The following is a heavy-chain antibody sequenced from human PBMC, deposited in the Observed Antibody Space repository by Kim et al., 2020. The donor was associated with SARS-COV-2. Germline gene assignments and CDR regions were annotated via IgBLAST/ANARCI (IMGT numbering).Heavy chain of an antibody. Sequence: SVKGRFTISRDNSKNTLYLQMNSLRAEDTAVYYCAKGRLTLAVAGTTLFYWGQGTLVTVSS. J-gene: IGHJ4*02. V-gene: IGHV3-23*01. CDR3: AKGRLTLAVAGTTLFY. D-gene: IGHD6-19*01.